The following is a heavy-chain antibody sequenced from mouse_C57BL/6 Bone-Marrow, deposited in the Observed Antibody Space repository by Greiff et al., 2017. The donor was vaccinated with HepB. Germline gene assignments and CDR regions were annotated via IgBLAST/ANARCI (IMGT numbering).Heavy chain of an antibody. V-gene: IGHV1-55*01. J-gene: IGHJ2*01. D-gene: IGHD4-1*01. Sequence: QVQLQQPGAELVKPGASVKMSCKASGYTFTSYWITWVKQRPGQGLEWIGDIYPGSGSTNYNEKFKSKATLTVDTSSSKAYMQLSSLTSEDSAVYYCARTGTKREYFDYWGQGTTLTVSS. CDR1: GYTFTSYW. CDR3: ARTGTKREYFDY. CDR2: IYPGSGST.